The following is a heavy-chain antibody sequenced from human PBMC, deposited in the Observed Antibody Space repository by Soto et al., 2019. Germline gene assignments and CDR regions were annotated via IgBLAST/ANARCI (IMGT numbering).Heavy chain of an antibody. V-gene: IGHV4-39*01. CDR3: ARLELGLTYYFDY. D-gene: IGHD3-10*01. J-gene: IGHJ4*02. CDR2: IYYSGSA. CDR1: GGSISSSSYY. Sequence: QLQLQESGPGLVKPSETLSLTCTVSGGSISSSSYYWGWIRQPPGKGLEWIGNIYYSGSAYYNPSLKSRVTISVDTSKNQFSLKLSSVTAADTAVYYCARLELGLTYYFDYWGQGTLVTVSS.